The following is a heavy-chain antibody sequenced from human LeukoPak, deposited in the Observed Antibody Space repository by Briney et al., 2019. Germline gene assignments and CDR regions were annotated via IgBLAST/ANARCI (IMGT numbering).Heavy chain of an antibody. CDR2: ISSSSSYI. CDR1: GFTFSSYS. Sequence: GGSLGLSCAASGFTFSSYSMNWVRQAPGKGLEWVSSISSSSSYIYYADSVKGRFTISRDNAKNSLYLQMNSLRAEDTAVYYCARAALEWLSLDYWGQGTLVTVSS. J-gene: IGHJ4*02. D-gene: IGHD3-3*01. V-gene: IGHV3-21*01. CDR3: ARAALEWLSLDY.